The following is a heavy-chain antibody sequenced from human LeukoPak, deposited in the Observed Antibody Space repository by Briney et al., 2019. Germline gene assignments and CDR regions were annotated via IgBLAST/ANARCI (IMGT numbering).Heavy chain of an antibody. V-gene: IGHV4-59*01. J-gene: IGHJ6*03. Sequence: PSETLSLTCAVYGGSFSGYYWSWIRQPPGKALEWIGYIYYSGTTNYNPSLRSRVTISVDTSKNQFSLKLSSVTAADTAVYYCARIGVGSSWTSRDYYYYMDVWGKGTTVTVSS. D-gene: IGHD6-13*01. CDR2: IYYSGTT. CDR3: ARIGVGSSWTSRDYYYYMDV. CDR1: GGSFSGYY.